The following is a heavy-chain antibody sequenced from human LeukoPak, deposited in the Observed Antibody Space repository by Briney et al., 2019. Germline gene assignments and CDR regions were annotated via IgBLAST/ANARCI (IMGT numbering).Heavy chain of an antibody. D-gene: IGHD1-26*01. Sequence: GGSLRLSCAASGFTFSTFNMNWVRQAPGKGLEWVSFISRDSTYKYYADSVKGRFTISRDDVNNTLYLQMNSLRAEDTAVYYCARPSSGNYARSEYWGQGTLVTVSS. CDR1: GFTFSTFN. J-gene: IGHJ4*02. CDR3: ARPSSGNYARSEY. CDR2: ISRDSTYK. V-gene: IGHV3-21*05.